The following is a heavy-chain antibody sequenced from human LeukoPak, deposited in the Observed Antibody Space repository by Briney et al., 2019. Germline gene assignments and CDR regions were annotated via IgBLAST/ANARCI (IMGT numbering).Heavy chain of an antibody. Sequence: ESLKISCKAFGYSFTRYWIGWVRQTPGKGLEWVGIIYPGDSDTRYSHSFEGQVTISADKSIGTAFLQWRSLKASDSAIYYCAKNTGEGNYFDHWGQGSLVTVSS. V-gene: IGHV5-51*01. CDR1: GYSFTRYW. D-gene: IGHD3-16*01. CDR2: IYPGDSDT. CDR3: AKNTGEGNYFDH. J-gene: IGHJ4*02.